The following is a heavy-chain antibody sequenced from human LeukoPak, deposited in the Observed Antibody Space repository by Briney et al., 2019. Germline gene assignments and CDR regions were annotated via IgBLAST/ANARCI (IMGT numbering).Heavy chain of an antibody. CDR2: IYYSGST. V-gene: IGHV4-59*08. CDR3: ARHIFTVGPFDY. J-gene: IGHJ4*02. Sequence: PSETLSLTCTVSGGSISSYYWSWIRQPPGKGLEWIGYIYYSGSTNYNPSLKSRVTISVDTSKNQFSLKLSSVTAADTAVYYCARHIFTVGPFDYWGQGTLVTVSS. D-gene: IGHD4-23*01. CDR1: GGSISSYY.